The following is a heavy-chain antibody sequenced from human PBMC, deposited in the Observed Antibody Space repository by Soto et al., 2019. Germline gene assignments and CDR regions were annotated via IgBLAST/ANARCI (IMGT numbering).Heavy chain of an antibody. CDR3: TKVDAEYFVSRGDRWFDP. Sequence: QVPLQESGPGLVKPAGTLSLTCAVSGVSISSRNWWSWVRQPPGKGLEWIGEIHPSGNTNYNPSLKSRVTMSVDESKNQFSLKLSSVTAADTAVYYCTKVDAEYFVSRGDRWFDPWGQGTLVTVSS. CDR2: IHPSGNT. CDR1: GVSISSRNW. D-gene: IGHD2-21*01. J-gene: IGHJ5*02. V-gene: IGHV4-4*02.